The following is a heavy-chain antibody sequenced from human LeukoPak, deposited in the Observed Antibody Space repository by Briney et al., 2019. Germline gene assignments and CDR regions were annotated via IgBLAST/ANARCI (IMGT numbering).Heavy chain of an antibody. D-gene: IGHD3-10*01. J-gene: IGHJ5*02. Sequence: SETLSLTCTVSGGSISSYYWSWIRQPAGKGLEWIGRIHTSGSTNYDPSLKSRVTMSVDTSKNQIFLKLRSVTAADTAVYFCARSGIRGVMAPNWFDPWGQGALVTVSS. CDR2: IHTSGST. V-gene: IGHV4-4*07. CDR3: ARSGIRGVMAPNWFDP. CDR1: GGSISSYY.